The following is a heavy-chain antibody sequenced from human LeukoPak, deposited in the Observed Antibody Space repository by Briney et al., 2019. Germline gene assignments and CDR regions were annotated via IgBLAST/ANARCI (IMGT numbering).Heavy chain of an antibody. D-gene: IGHD3-16*01. CDR2: VYYSGST. V-gene: IGHV4-39*07. J-gene: IGHJ4*02. CDR3: ARARGGGGVDY. Sequence: SETLSLTCTVSGGSISSSSYYWGWIRQPPGQGLEWIGSVYYSGSTYYNPSLKSRVTISVDTSKNQFSLKLSSVTAADTAVYYCARARGGGGVDYWGQGTLVTVSS. CDR1: GGSISSSSYY.